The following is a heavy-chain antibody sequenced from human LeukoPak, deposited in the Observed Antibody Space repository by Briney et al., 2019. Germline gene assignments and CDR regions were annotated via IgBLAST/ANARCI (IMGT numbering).Heavy chain of an antibody. Sequence: PSETLSLTRTVSGGSVSSGTYYWSWIRQPPGKGLEWIGYIYYSGSTNYNPSLKSRVIISVDTSKNQLSLKLSSVTAADTAVYYCARGRIAMVRGVLYYYYYGMDVWGKGTTVTVSS. D-gene: IGHD3-10*01. V-gene: IGHV4-61*01. J-gene: IGHJ6*04. CDR3: ARGRIAMVRGVLYYYYYGMDV. CDR2: IYYSGST. CDR1: GGSVSSGTYY.